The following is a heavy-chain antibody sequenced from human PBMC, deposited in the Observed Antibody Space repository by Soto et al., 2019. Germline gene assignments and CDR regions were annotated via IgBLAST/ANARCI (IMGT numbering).Heavy chain of an antibody. CDR2: INSDGRST. V-gene: IGHV3-74*01. Sequence: PGGSLRLSXAASGFIFSRYWMHWVRQVPGKGLVWVSRINSDGRSTLYADSVKGRFTISRDNAKNTLYLQMNSLRAEDTAMFYCVRASGYDLTPFDSWGQGTLVTVSS. CDR3: VRASGYDLTPFDS. D-gene: IGHD5-12*01. J-gene: IGHJ4*02. CDR1: GFIFSRYW.